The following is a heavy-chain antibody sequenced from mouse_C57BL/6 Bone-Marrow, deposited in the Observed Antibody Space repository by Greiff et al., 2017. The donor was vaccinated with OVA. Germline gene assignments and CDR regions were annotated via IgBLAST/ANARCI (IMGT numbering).Heavy chain of an antibody. D-gene: IGHD2-2*01. CDR3: ARGIYYGYVWFAY. CDR2: IDPSDSYT. J-gene: IGHJ3*01. V-gene: IGHV1-50*01. CDR1: GYTFTSYW. Sequence: QVQLQQPGAELVKPGASVKLSCKASGYTFTSYWMQWVKQRPGPGLEWIGEIDPSDSYTNYNQKFKGKATLTVDTSSSTAYMQLSSLTSEDSAVYYCARGIYYGYVWFAYWGQGTLVTVSA.